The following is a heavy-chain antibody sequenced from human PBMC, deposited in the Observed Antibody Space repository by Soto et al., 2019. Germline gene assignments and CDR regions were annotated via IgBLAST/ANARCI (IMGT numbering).Heavy chain of an antibody. CDR1: GGSFSGYY. D-gene: IGHD3-9*01. CDR2: INHSGST. J-gene: IGHJ5*01. V-gene: IGHV4-34*01. CDR3: ARTYYDILTGYPNFDF. Sequence: SETLSLTCAVYGGSFSGYYWSWIRQPPGKGLEWIGEINHSGSTNYNPSLKSRVTISVDTSKNQFSLKLSSVTAADTAVYYCARTYYDILTGYPNFDFWAQGTLVTVSS.